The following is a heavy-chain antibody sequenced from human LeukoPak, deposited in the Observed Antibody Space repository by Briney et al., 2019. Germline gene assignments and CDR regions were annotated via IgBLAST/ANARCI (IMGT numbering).Heavy chain of an antibody. D-gene: IGHD7-27*01. V-gene: IGHV3-23*01. CDR3: AKDHGDSGAYLNFDY. J-gene: IGHJ4*02. Sequence: PGGSLRLSCAASGFTFSSYWMSWVRQAPGKGLEWVSAISGSGGRTHNADSVKGRFTISRDNSKNTLHLQMNGLRAEDTAVYFCAKDHGDSGAYLNFDYWGQGVVVTVSS. CDR2: ISGSGGRT. CDR1: GFTFSSYW.